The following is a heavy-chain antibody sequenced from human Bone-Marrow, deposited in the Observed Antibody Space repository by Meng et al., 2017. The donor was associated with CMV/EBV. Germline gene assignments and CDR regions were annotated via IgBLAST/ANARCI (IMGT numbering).Heavy chain of an antibody. V-gene: IGHV3-21*01. CDR2: ITSSSSYI. D-gene: IGHD2-2*01. J-gene: IGHJ4*02. CDR1: GFTFSAYS. CDR3: ARGPGAYCSSTSCYHFDY. Sequence: GGSLRLSCSASGFTFSAYSMNWVRLAPGKGLEWVSSITSSSSYINYADSVKGRFTISRDNAKNSLFLQMTSLRDEDTAVYYCARGPGAYCSSTSCYHFDYWGQGTLVTVSS.